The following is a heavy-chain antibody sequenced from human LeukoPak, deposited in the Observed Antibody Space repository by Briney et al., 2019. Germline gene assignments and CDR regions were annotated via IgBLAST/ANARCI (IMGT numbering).Heavy chain of an antibody. CDR2: IKQDGSEE. J-gene: IGHJ4*02. D-gene: IGHD2-2*01. Sequence: GGSLRLSCSASGFSFSAYWMSWVRQAPGKGLEWEANIKQDGSEEHYVDSVKGRFTISRDNAKNSLYLQMNSLRAEDTAVYYCARDTPGEESHWGQGTLVTVSS. V-gene: IGHV3-7*01. CDR1: GFSFSAYW. CDR3: ARDTPGEESH.